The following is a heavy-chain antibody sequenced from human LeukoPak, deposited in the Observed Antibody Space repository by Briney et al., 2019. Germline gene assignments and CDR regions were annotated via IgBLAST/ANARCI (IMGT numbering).Heavy chain of an antibody. CDR2: IWYDGSNK. CDR1: GFTFSSYG. J-gene: IGHJ4*02. V-gene: IGHV3-33*01. D-gene: IGHD2-2*01. Sequence: GGSLRLSCAASGFTFSSYGMHWVRQAPGKGLEWVAVIWYDGSNKYYADSVKGRFTISRDNSKNTLYLQMNSLRAEDTAVYYCAXEGRYCXSTSCYVGFFDYWGQGTLVTVSS. CDR3: AXEGRYCXSTSCYVGFFDY.